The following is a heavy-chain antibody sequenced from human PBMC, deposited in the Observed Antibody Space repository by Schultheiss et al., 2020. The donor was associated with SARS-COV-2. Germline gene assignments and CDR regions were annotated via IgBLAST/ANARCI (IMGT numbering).Heavy chain of an antibody. J-gene: IGHJ4*02. Sequence: GGSLRLSCAASGFTFSSYWMSWVRQAPGKGLEWVSSISSSSSYIYYADSVKGRFTISRDNSKNMLYLQVNSLRAEDTAVYYCAIRGGDFKFDYWGQGTLVTVSS. CDR3: AIRGGDFKFDY. D-gene: IGHD4-17*01. V-gene: IGHV3-21*04. CDR1: GFTFSSYW. CDR2: ISSSSSYI.